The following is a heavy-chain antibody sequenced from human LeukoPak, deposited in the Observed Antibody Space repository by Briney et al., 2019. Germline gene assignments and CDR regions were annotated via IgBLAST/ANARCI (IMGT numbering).Heavy chain of an antibody. CDR1: GFTFSSYA. J-gene: IGHJ4*02. CDR2: INGSGGST. D-gene: IGHD5-18*01. CDR3: AKRIQSAMATGY. Sequence: GGSLRLSCAASGFTFSSYAMSWVRQAPGKELEWVSDINGSGGSTYYADSVKGRFTISRDNSKNTLYLQMNSLRAEDTAVYYCAKRIQSAMATGYWGQGTPVTVSS. V-gene: IGHV3-23*01.